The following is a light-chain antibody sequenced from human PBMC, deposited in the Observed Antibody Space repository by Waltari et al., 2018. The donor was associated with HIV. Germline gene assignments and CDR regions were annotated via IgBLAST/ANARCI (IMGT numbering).Light chain of an antibody. CDR2: EVN. CDR3: TSYAGSNNLVI. CDR1: SSDVGPYDY. V-gene: IGLV2-8*01. Sequence: QSALTQPPSASGSPGQSVTISCTGTSSDVGPYDYVSCYQQHPDKAPRLIIYEVNKRPSGVPDRFSGSKSVNTASLTVSGLQAEDEADYYCTSYAGSNNLVIFGGGTKVTVL. J-gene: IGLJ2*01.